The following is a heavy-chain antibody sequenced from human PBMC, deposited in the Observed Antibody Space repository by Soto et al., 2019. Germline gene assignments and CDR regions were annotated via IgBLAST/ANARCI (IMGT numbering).Heavy chain of an antibody. CDR2: INPNSGGT. CDR1: GYTFTGYY. V-gene: IGHV1-2*02. J-gene: IGHJ4*02. D-gene: IGHD3-22*01. CDR3: ARGVSMIVVAHFDY. Sequence: ASVKVSCKASGYTFTGYYMHWVRQAPGQGLEWMGWINPNSGGTNYAQKFQGRVTMTRDTSISTAYMELSRLRSDDTAVYYCARGVSMIVVAHFDYWGQGTLVTVSS.